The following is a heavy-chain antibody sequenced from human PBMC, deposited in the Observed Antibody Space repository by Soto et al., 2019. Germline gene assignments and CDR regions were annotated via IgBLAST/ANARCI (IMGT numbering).Heavy chain of an antibody. V-gene: IGHV3-21*01. Sequence: LRLSCAASGFTFNSYSMNWVRQAPGKGLEWVSSISSSSTYIYYADSMKGRFTISRDNAKNSLYLQMNSLRAEDTAVYYCARDYGGNSAFDYWGQGTLVTVSS. CDR3: ARDYGGNSAFDY. D-gene: IGHD4-17*01. J-gene: IGHJ4*02. CDR2: ISSSSTYI. CDR1: GFTFNSYS.